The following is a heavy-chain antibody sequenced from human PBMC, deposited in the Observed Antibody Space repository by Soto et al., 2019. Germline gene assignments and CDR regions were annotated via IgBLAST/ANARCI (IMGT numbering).Heavy chain of an antibody. CDR2: INHSGST. Sequence: SETPSLTFAVYGGSFSGYDWSWISQPQGKALEWSGEINHSGSTNYNPYLKSRVTISVDTSQHQFSLKLSSVTAADTAVYYCARTTMVRGVPLDYWGHGTLVTVSS. J-gene: IGHJ4*01. D-gene: IGHD3-10*01. CDR1: GGSFSGYD. V-gene: IGHV4-34*01. CDR3: ARTTMVRGVPLDY.